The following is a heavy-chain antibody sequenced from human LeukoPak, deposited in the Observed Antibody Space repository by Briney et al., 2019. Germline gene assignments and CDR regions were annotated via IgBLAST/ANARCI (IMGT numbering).Heavy chain of an antibody. Sequence: ASVKVSCKASGYTFTSYGISWVRQAPGQGLEWMGWISAYNGNTNYAQKLQGRVTMTRDTSTSTAYMELRSLRSDDTAVYYCARAEEYYYDSSGYSFDYWGQGTLVTVSS. CDR2: ISAYNGNT. V-gene: IGHV1-18*01. J-gene: IGHJ4*02. D-gene: IGHD3-22*01. CDR1: GYTFTSYG. CDR3: ARAEEYYYDSSGYSFDY.